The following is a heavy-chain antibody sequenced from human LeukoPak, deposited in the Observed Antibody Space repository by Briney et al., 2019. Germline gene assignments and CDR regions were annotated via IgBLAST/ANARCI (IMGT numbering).Heavy chain of an antibody. Sequence: SGGSLRLSCAASGSTFSSYAMGWVRQALGKGLEWVAGISDSGGSTFYADSVKGRFTISRDNSKNTLYLHVNSLRAEDTAIYYCAKKHSGSYYDYWGQGTLVTVSS. CDR2: ISDSGGST. V-gene: IGHV3-23*01. CDR1: GSTFSSYA. J-gene: IGHJ4*02. D-gene: IGHD1-26*01. CDR3: AKKHSGSYYDY.